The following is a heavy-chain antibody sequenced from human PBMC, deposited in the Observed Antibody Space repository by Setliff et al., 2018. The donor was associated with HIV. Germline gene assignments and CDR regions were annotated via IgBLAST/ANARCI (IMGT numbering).Heavy chain of an antibody. CDR1: GYYFTTFW. J-gene: IGHJ6*03. V-gene: IGHV5-51*01. CDR2: IYPGDSHT. Sequence: GESLKISCKGSGYYFTTFWIAWVRQMPGKGLEWMGFIYPGDSHTTYSPSFQGQVTISVDRSINTAYLQWSSLKASDTAMYYCARVVNDFVVRGFVYYMDVWGKGTSVTVSS. D-gene: IGHD3-10*01. CDR3: ARVVNDFVVRGFVYYMDV.